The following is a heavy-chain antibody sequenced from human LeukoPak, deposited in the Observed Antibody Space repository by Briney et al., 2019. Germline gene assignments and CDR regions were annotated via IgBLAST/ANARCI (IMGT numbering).Heavy chain of an antibody. Sequence: GGSLRLSCSASGFTFSIYTMHWVRQAPGKGLEYVSAISSNGGSTYYADSVKGRFTISRDNSKNTLYLEVNSLRAEDTAVYYCATLSSRYYYGSGSPSIDYWGQGTLVTVSS. V-gene: IGHV3-64*04. J-gene: IGHJ4*02. CDR1: GFTFSIYT. CDR3: ATLSSRYYYGSGSPSIDY. D-gene: IGHD3-10*01. CDR2: ISSNGGST.